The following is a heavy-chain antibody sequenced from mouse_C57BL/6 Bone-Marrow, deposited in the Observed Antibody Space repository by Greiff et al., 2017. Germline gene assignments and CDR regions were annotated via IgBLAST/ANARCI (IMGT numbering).Heavy chain of an antibody. CDR2: IFPGSGST. J-gene: IGHJ4*01. V-gene: IGHV1-75*01. D-gene: IGHD1-1*01. CDR1: GYTFTDYY. Sequence: VQLVESGPELVKPGASVKISCKASGYTFTDYYINWVKQRPGQGLEWIGWIFPGSGSTYYNEKFKGKATLTVDKSSSTAYMLLSSLTSEDSAVYFCARWGYYYGSSSYYYAMDYWGQGASVTVSS. CDR3: ARWGYYYGSSSYYYAMDY.